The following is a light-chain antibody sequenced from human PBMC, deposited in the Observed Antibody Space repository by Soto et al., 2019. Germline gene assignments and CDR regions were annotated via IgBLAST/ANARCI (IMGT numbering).Light chain of an antibody. CDR2: AAS. Sequence: DIPMTQSPSSLSASVGDRVTITCRASQSISSYLNWYQQKPGKAPKLLIYAASSLQSGVPSRFSGSGSGTDFILTISSLQPEDFATYYCQQSYSTPITFGPGTKVDIK. CDR1: QSISSY. V-gene: IGKV1-39*01. CDR3: QQSYSTPIT. J-gene: IGKJ3*01.